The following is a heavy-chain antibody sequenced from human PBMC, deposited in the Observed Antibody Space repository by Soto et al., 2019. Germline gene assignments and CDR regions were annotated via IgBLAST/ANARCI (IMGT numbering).Heavy chain of an antibody. CDR2: INPSGGST. Sequence: ASVKVSCKASGYTFTSYYMHWVLQAPGQGLEWMGIINPSGGSTSYAQKFQGRVTMTRDTSTSTVYMELSSLRSEDTAVYYCARDIMDYDSSGYYYPFDFWGQGSLVTVSS. J-gene: IGHJ4*02. D-gene: IGHD3-22*01. CDR1: GYTFTSYY. CDR3: ARDIMDYDSSGYYYPFDF. V-gene: IGHV1-46*01.